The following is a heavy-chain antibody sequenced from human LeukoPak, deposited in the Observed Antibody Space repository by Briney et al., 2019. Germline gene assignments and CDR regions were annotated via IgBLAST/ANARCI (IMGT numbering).Heavy chain of an antibody. CDR3: ARDSSSRWYIGLFDY. V-gene: IGHV3-48*01. J-gene: IGHJ4*02. D-gene: IGHD6-13*01. CDR1: GFTFTSYS. Sequence: PGGSLRLSCAAPGFTFTSYSINWVRQAPGKGLEWVSYISSTTSTIFYADSVKGRFTISRDNAKNSVYLQMNSLRAEDTAVYYCARDSSSRWYIGLFDYWGQGTLVTVSS. CDR2: ISSTTSTI.